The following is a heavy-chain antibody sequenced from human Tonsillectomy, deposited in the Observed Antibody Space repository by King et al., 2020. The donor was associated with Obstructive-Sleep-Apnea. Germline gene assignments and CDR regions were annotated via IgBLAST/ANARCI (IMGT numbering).Heavy chain of an antibody. D-gene: IGHD3/OR15-3a*01. J-gene: IGHJ4*02. V-gene: IGHV3-64D*09. CDR3: VNSQGILGPFDY. Sequence: VQLVESGGGLVQPGGSLRLSCSASGFTFSSYAINWVRQAPGKGLEYVSAISSNGGSTYYADSVKGRFTISRDNSKYTLYLQMSSLRAEDTAVYYCVNSQGILGPFDYWGQGTLVTVSS. CDR1: GFTFSSYA. CDR2: ISSNGGST.